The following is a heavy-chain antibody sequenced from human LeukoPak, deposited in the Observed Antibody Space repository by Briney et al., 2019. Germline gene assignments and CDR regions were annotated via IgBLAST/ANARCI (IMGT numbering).Heavy chain of an antibody. CDR1: GFTISSYG. Sequence: GGSLRLSCAASGFTISSYGFHWVRQAPGKGLEWVAFIRHDGTKEYYADSVKGRFTISRDNSKNTVYLQMNSLRVEDTAVYYCAKDRRVTVPGTDSLDYWGQGTLVTASS. D-gene: IGHD2/OR15-2a*01. V-gene: IGHV3-30*02. J-gene: IGHJ4*02. CDR3: AKDRRVTVPGTDSLDY. CDR2: IRHDGTKE.